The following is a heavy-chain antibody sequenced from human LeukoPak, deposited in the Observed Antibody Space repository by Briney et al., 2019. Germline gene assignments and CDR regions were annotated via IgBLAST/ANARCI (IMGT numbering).Heavy chain of an antibody. CDR1: GYTFTSYY. V-gene: IGHV1-46*01. Sequence: GASVKVSCKASGYTFTSYYMHWVRQAPGQGLEWMGIINPSGGSTSYAQKFQGRVTMTRDTSTSTVYMELSSLRSEDTAVYYCARGGNERVYYGSGSYGYWGQGTLVTVSS. D-gene: IGHD3-10*01. CDR2: INPSGGST. J-gene: IGHJ4*02. CDR3: ARGGNERVYYGSGSYGY.